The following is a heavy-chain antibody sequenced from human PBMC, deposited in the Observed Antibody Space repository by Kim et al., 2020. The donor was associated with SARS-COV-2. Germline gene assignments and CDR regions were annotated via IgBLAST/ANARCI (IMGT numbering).Heavy chain of an antibody. Sequence: ADAVKGQFAISRDNSKKTLSLEVNNLRTEDTALYYCTKGGSNNWTFFDNWGQGTLVTVSS. J-gene: IGHJ4*02. CDR3: TKGGSNNWTFFDN. D-gene: IGHD1-1*01. V-gene: IGHV3-23*01.